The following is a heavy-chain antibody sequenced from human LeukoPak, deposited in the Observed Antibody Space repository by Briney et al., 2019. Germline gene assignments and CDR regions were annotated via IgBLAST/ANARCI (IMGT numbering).Heavy chain of an antibody. CDR3: ARPQQGGTTRSHGLDV. D-gene: IGHD2-2*01. CDR1: GFTFSNSW. CDR2: INTDGTST. J-gene: IGHJ6*02. V-gene: IGHV3-74*01. Sequence: GESLRLSCAASGFTFSNSWMQWFRQVPGKGLVWVSRINTDGTSTSYAASVRGRFIISRDNAKNTLYLQMNSLRAEDTAVYYCARPQQGGTTRSHGLDVWGQGTTVTVSS.